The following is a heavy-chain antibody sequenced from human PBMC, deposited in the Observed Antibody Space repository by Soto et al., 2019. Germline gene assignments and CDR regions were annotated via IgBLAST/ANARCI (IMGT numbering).Heavy chain of an antibody. D-gene: IGHD3-3*01. CDR1: GYTFTSYA. CDR3: ARGRSTTIFGVVIIRGSWFDP. Sequence: ASVKVSCKASGYTFTSYAMHWVRQAPGQRLEWMGWINAGNGNTKYSQKFQGRVTITRDTSASTAYMELSSLRSEDTAVYYCARGRSTTIFGVVIIRGSWFDPWGQGTLVTVSS. V-gene: IGHV1-3*01. J-gene: IGHJ5*02. CDR2: INAGNGNT.